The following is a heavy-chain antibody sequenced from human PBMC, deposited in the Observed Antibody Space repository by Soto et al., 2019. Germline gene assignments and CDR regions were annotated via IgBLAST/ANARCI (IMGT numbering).Heavy chain of an antibody. V-gene: IGHV3-30*18. D-gene: IGHD4-17*01. CDR2: ISYDGSNK. Sequence: GGSLRLSCAASGFTFSSYGMHWVRQAPGKGLEWVAVISYDGSNKYYADSVKGRFTISGDNSKNTLYLQMNSLRAEDTAVYYCAKEKDYGDYVPDGYYFDYWGQGTLVTVSS. J-gene: IGHJ4*02. CDR1: GFTFSSYG. CDR3: AKEKDYGDYVPDGYYFDY.